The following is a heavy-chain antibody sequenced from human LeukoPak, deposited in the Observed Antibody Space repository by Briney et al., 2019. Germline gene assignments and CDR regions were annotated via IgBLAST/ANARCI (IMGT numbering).Heavy chain of an antibody. Sequence: PSETLSLTCTVSGGSISTITYYWGWIRQPPGKGLEWVGHMYYRGNTFYNPSLKSRVTISVDTSKNQFSLKLRSVTAADTAVYYCARNPPSGYYGSGSHYYYYYMDVWGKGTTVTVSS. CDR1: GGSISTITYY. J-gene: IGHJ6*03. CDR2: MYYRGNT. V-gene: IGHV4-39*07. CDR3: ARNPPSGYYGSGSHYYYYYMDV. D-gene: IGHD3-10*01.